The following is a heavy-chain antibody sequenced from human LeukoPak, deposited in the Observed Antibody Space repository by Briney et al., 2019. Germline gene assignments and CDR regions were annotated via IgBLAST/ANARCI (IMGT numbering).Heavy chain of an antibody. V-gene: IGHV4-59*08. CDR1: GGSISGYY. J-gene: IGHJ4*02. CDR2: IYYSGST. CDR3: ARHMTTVNLFDY. D-gene: IGHD4-17*01. Sequence: PSETLSLTCTVSGGSISGYYWSWIRQPPGKGLEWIGYIYYSGSTNYNPSLKSRVTISVDTSKNQFSLKLSSVTAADTAVYYCARHMTTVNLFDYWGQGTLVTVSS.